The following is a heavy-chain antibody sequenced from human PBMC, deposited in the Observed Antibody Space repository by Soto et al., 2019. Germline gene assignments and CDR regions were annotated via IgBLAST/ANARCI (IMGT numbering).Heavy chain of an antibody. Sequence: ASVKVSCKSSGYSFTSLDINWVRQTAGQVLEWMGWISAYNGNTNYAQKLQGRVTMTTDTSTSTAYTELRSLRSDDTAVYYCARVVVVVVATLGGHWFDPWGQGTLVTVSS. D-gene: IGHD2-15*01. CDR3: ARVVVVVVATLGGHWFDP. CDR1: GYSFTSLD. J-gene: IGHJ5*02. V-gene: IGHV1-18*01. CDR2: ISAYNGNT.